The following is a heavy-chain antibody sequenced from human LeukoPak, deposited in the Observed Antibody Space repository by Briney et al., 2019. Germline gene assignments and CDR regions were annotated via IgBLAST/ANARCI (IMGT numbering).Heavy chain of an antibody. CDR3: ARDLGLVTATDNWFDP. V-gene: IGHV3-7*01. Sequence: PGGSLRLSCEASGLPFSTFWMIWVRQPPGKGLEWVAKIEQDGSGEQYVDSVKGRFTIARDNAKNSLYLQMNSLRAEDTAVYYCARDLGLVTATDNWFDPWGQGTLVTVSS. CDR2: IEQDGSGE. J-gene: IGHJ5*02. D-gene: IGHD2-21*02. CDR1: GLPFSTFW.